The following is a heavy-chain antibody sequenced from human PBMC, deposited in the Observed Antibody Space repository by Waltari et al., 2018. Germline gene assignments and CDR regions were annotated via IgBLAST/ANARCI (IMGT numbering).Heavy chain of an antibody. Sequence: EVQLVQSGAEVKKPGATVKISCKASGYTFTDYYMHWVQQAPGKGLEWMGRVDPEDGETIYAQKFQGRVTMTRDTSTSTVYMELSSLRSEDTAVYYCARGRAGVSEYSNYVLNRYGMDVWGQGSTVIGS. D-gene: IGHD4-4*01. CDR3: ARGRAGVSEYSNYVLNRYGMDV. J-gene: IGHJ6*02. CDR2: VDPEDGET. CDR1: GYTFTDYY. V-gene: IGHV1-69-2*01.